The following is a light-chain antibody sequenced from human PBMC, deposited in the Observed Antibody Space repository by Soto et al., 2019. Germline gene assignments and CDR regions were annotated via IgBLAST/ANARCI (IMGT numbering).Light chain of an antibody. J-gene: IGKJ1*01. CDR3: QQYGSPPQT. Sequence: EFVLTQSPGTLSLSPGERATLSCRASQTVSSNFLAWYQQKPGQAPRLLIYGASSRATGIPDRFSGSGSGTDFTLTISRLEPEDFVVYYCQQYGSPPQTFGQGTKVDIK. CDR1: QTVSSNF. V-gene: IGKV3-20*01. CDR2: GAS.